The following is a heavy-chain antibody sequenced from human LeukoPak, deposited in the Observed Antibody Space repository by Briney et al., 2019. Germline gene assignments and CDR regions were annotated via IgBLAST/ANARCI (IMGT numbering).Heavy chain of an antibody. V-gene: IGHV1-18*01. Sequence: GASVKVSCKGSGYTFTKFAISWVRQAPGQGLEWLGWISTYDGDTKYAQQLQGRVTMTRDTSTNTAYMELRSLRSDDTAVYYCARLGYCTNGVCYRKHNRLDPWGQGTLVTVSP. D-gene: IGHD2-8*01. CDR2: ISTYDGDT. J-gene: IGHJ5*02. CDR3: ARLGYCTNGVCYRKHNRLDP. CDR1: GYTFTKFA.